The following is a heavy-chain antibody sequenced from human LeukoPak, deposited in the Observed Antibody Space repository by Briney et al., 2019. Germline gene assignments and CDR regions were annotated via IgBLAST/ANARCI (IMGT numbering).Heavy chain of an antibody. J-gene: IGHJ4*02. CDR1: GGSISSSSYY. Sequence: KPSETLSLTCTVSGGSISSSSYYWGWIRQPPGKGLEWIGSIHYSGSTNYNPSLKSRVTISVDTSKNQFSLKLSSVTAADTAVYYCARNPKTYYYDSSGHRTRGYFDYWGQGTLVTVSS. CDR2: IHYSGST. CDR3: ARNPKTYYYDSSGHRTRGYFDY. D-gene: IGHD3-22*01. V-gene: IGHV4-39*07.